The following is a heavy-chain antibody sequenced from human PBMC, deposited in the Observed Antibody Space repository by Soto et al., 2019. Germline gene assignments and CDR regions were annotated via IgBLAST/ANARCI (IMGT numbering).Heavy chain of an antibody. CDR2: IDYSRGA. D-gene: IGHD1-7*01. CDR3: ARGRPWELYDY. J-gene: IGHJ4*02. CDR1: GGSTSPYY. V-gene: IGHV4-59*01. Sequence: QVQLQESGPGLVKASETLSLTCTVSGGSTSPYYWSWLRQPPGKGLEWIGFIDYSRGARYNPSLKSRVTMSLDTSENQISLKLSSMTAADTAVYFCARGRPWELYDYWGQGTLVTVSS.